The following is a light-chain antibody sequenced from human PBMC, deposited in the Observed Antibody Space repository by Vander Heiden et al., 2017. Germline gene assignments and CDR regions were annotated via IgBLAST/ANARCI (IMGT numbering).Light chain of an antibody. J-gene: IGKJ2*01. CDR3: QQYQSDRYT. Sequence: DIQMTQSPSTLSASVGDRVTITCRASQSISPWLAWYQQTPGKAPKLLIYKTSSVESGVPGRFRGSGSGTEFTLTISSLQPEDFATYYCQQYQSDRYTFGQGTKLE. CDR2: KTS. V-gene: IGKV1-5*03. CDR1: QSISPW.